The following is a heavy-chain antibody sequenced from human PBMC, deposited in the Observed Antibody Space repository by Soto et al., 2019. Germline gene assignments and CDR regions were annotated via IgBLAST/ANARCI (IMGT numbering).Heavy chain of an antibody. J-gene: IGHJ6*03. CDR2: IIPILGIA. CDR3: ARGRPPGDPDYYYYYMDV. CDR1: GGTFSSYT. D-gene: IGHD4-17*01. V-gene: IGHV1-69*02. Sequence: ASVKVSCKASGGTFSSYTISWVRQAPGQGLEWMGRIIPILGIANYAQKFQGRVTITADKSTSTAYMELSSLRSEDTAVYYCARGRPPGDPDYYYYYMDVWGKGTTVTVSS.